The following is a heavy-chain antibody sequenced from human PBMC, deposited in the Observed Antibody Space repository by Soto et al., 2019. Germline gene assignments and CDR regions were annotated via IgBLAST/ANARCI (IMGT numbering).Heavy chain of an antibody. D-gene: IGHD3-3*01. Sequence: QVQLQQWGAGLLKPSETLSLTCAVYGGSFSGYYWSWIRQPPGKGLEWIGEINHSGSTNYNQSLQSRVTISEDTSKNQFSLKLSYVTAAYTAVYYCARGRRYYDFWSGYYPKDAFDIWGQGTMVTVSS. J-gene: IGHJ3*02. CDR1: GGSFSGYY. CDR3: ARGRRYYDFWSGYYPKDAFDI. V-gene: IGHV4-34*01. CDR2: INHSGST.